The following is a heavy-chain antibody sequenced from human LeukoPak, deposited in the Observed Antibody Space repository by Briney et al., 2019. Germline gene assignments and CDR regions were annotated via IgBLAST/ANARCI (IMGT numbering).Heavy chain of an antibody. CDR1: GFTFSSYA. Sequence: GGSLRLSCSASGFTFSSYAMHWVRQAPGKGLEYVSAISSNGGSTYYADSVKGRFTISRDNSKNTLYLQMSSLRAEDTAVYYCVKGRGRKAGGLNYGMDVWGKGTTVTVSS. CDR2: ISSNGGST. J-gene: IGHJ6*04. CDR3: VKGRGRKAGGLNYGMDV. D-gene: IGHD1-1*01. V-gene: IGHV3-64D*06.